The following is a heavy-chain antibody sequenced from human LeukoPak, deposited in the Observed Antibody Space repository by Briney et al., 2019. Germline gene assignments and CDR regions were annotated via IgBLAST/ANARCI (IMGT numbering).Heavy chain of an antibody. V-gene: IGHV3-30*18. CDR1: GFTFSSYG. D-gene: IGHD4-23*01. Sequence: GGSLRLSCAASGFTFSSYGMHWVRQAPGKGLEWVAVISYDGSSKYYADSVKGRFTISRDNSKNTLYLQMNNLRGEDTAVYYCAKVASDYDGTQYYFDYCGQGTLVTVSS. J-gene: IGHJ4*02. CDR3: AKVASDYDGTQYYFDY. CDR2: ISYDGSSK.